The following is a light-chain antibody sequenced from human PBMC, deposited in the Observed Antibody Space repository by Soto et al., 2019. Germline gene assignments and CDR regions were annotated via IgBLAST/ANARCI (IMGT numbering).Light chain of an antibody. Sequence: QSVLTQPPSASGTPGQRVSISCSGSSTNIGRNSISWYQNLPGTAPKLLIYTNNQRPSGVPARFSGSKSGTSASLAIGGLQSEDEADYYCAAWDDSLSGWVFGGGTKLTV. CDR2: TNN. J-gene: IGLJ3*02. CDR3: AAWDDSLSGWV. CDR1: STNIGRNS. V-gene: IGLV1-44*01.